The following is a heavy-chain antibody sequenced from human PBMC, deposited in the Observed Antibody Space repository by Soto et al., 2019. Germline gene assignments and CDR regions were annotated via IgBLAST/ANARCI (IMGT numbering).Heavy chain of an antibody. D-gene: IGHD6-13*01. CDR2: ISAYNGNT. Sequence: GASVKVSCKASGYTFTSYGISWVRQAPGQGLEWMGWISAYNGNTNYAQKLQGRVTMTTDTSTSTAYMELRSLRSDDTAVYYCARGRAAGPNYYYYGMDVWGQGTTVTVSS. J-gene: IGHJ6*02. CDR1: GYTFTSYG. CDR3: ARGRAAGPNYYYYGMDV. V-gene: IGHV1-18*01.